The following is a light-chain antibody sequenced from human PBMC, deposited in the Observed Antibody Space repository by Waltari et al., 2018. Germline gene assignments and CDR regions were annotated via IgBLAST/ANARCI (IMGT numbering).Light chain of an antibody. Sequence: QSALTQPASVSGSPGQSIAISCTGTSIAVGGYNFVSWYQHHPGKAPKLIIYDVSKRPSGVSDRFSGSKSGNTASLTISGLQAEDEADYYCSSYAGSSTLGVFGGGTKLTVL. CDR3: SSYAGSSTLGV. J-gene: IGLJ2*01. CDR1: SIAVGGYNF. V-gene: IGLV2-14*03. CDR2: DVS.